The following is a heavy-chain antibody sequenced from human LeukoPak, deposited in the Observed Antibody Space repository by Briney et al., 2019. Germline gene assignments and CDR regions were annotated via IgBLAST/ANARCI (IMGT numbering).Heavy chain of an antibody. D-gene: IGHD3-3*01. CDR1: GFTFSACP. CDR2: ISYDGSSK. J-gene: IGHJ3*02. Sequence: GGSLRLSCAASGFTFSACPMHWVRQAPGKGLEWVAIISYDGSSKFYADSVKGRFTISRDNSKNTLYLQMNSLRAEDTAVYYCAKDRSSGDFWSGWDAFDIWGQGTMVTVSS. V-gene: IGHV3-30*18. CDR3: AKDRSSGDFWSGWDAFDI.